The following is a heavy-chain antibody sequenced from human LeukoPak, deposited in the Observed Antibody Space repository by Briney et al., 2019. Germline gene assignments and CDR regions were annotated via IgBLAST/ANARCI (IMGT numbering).Heavy chain of an antibody. CDR1: GFTFSSYG. Sequence: GGSLRLSCAASGFTFSSYGMHWVRQAPGKGLEWVAVIWYDGSNKYYADSVKGRFTISRDNSKNTLYLQMNSLRAEDTAVYYCAKDHNITIFGVVTRGLGYWGQGTLVTVSS. CDR2: IWYDGSNK. CDR3: AKDHNITIFGVVTRGLGY. D-gene: IGHD3-3*01. J-gene: IGHJ4*02. V-gene: IGHV3-33*06.